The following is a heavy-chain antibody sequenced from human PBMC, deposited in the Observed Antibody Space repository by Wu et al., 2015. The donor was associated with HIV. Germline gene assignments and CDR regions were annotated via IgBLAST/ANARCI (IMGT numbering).Heavy chain of an antibody. Sequence: QVQLVQSGAEVKKPGASVKVSCKASGYTFTGYYIHWVRQAPGQGLEWMGGIIPIFGTANYAQKFEGRVTITTDESTNTAYMELSSLRSEDTAVYYCARTIHGTYYYDSSGYYPMAHKHYYGMDVWGQGTTVTVSS. CDR3: ARTIHGTYYYDSSGYYPMAHKHYYGMDV. V-gene: IGHV1-69*01. D-gene: IGHD3-22*01. CDR1: GYTFTGYY. CDR2: IIPIFGTA. J-gene: IGHJ6*02.